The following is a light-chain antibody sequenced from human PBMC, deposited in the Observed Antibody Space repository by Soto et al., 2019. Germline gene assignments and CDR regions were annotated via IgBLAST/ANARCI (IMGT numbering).Light chain of an antibody. CDR2: GTS. J-gene: IGKJ5*01. Sequence: EIVLAQSPGTLSLSPGDRATLSCRASQSVSTTDLGWYQKKPDQAPRLLIYGTSIRATGIPDRFRGSGSGTDFTLIISRLEPEDFAVYYCQQYGVSPITFGQGTRLEIK. CDR1: QSVSTTD. V-gene: IGKV3-20*01. CDR3: QQYGVSPIT.